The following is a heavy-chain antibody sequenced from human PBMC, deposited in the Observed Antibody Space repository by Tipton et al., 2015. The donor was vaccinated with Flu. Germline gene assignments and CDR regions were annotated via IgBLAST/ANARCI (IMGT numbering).Heavy chain of an antibody. D-gene: IGHD3-9*01. CDR3: AKEGSYNILTNYYNKGVDP. Sequence: TLSLTCTVSGYSISSGYYWGWIRQPPGKGLEWIGSIYHSGSTYYNPSLKSRVTISVDTSKNQFSLNLSSVTAADTAVYYCAKEGSYNILTNYYNKGVDPWGQGTLVIVSS. J-gene: IGHJ5*02. V-gene: IGHV4-38-2*02. CDR1: GYSISSGYY. CDR2: IYHSGST.